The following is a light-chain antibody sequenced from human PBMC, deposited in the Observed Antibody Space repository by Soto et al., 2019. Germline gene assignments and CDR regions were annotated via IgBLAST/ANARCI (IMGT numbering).Light chain of an antibody. CDR3: QQYGFSPIS. Sequence: EVVLTQCPGTLSFSPGERVTLSCMASQTVTNDYLAWYQQKDGQAPRLLIYDASTRATGVPDRFSGSGSAPEYTLTITRLEPEDFAVYSCQQYGFSPISFGQGTRLEIK. CDR2: DAS. J-gene: IGKJ5*01. V-gene: IGKV3-20*01. CDR1: QTVTNDY.